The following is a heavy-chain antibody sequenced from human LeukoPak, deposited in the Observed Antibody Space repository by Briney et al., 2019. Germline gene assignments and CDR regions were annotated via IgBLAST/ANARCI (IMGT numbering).Heavy chain of an antibody. CDR3: ARDPRRGGSGSYYYNWFDP. D-gene: IGHD3-10*01. CDR1: GGSISSYY. Sequence: SETLSLTCTVSGGSISSYYWSWIRQPAGKGLEWIGRIYTSGSTNYNPSLKSRVTMSVDTSKNQFSLKLSSVTAADTAVYYCARDPRRGGSGSYYYNWFDPWGQGTLVTVSS. V-gene: IGHV4-4*07. J-gene: IGHJ5*02. CDR2: IYTSGST.